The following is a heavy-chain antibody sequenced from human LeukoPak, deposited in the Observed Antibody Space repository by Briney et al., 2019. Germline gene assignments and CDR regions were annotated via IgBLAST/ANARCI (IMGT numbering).Heavy chain of an antibody. V-gene: IGHV6-1*01. Sequence: SQTLSLTCAISGDSVSRDSIAWNWIRQSPARGLEWLGSTYYKSAWYNDYAVHMKSRITISPDTSKNQFSLQLNSVTPDDTAVYYCARGTGWPHFDYWGQGILVTVSS. CDR2: TYYKSAWYN. D-gene: IGHD6-19*01. CDR3: ARGTGWPHFDY. CDR1: GDSVSRDSIA. J-gene: IGHJ4*02.